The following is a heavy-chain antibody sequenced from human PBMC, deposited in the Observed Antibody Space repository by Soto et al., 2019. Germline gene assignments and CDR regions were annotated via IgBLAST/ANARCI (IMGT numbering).Heavy chain of an antibody. CDR3: AKEGGSAYYGMDV. J-gene: IGHJ6*02. V-gene: IGHV5-51*01. CDR1: GYRFTNYW. Sequence: PGESLKISCKGSGYRFTNYWIGWVRQMPGKGLEWMGIIYPGDSDTRNSPSLQSQVTISADKSINTAYLQWNSLKASDTATYYCAKEGGSAYYGMDVWGQGTTVTVSS. CDR2: IYPGDSDT. D-gene: IGHD2-15*01.